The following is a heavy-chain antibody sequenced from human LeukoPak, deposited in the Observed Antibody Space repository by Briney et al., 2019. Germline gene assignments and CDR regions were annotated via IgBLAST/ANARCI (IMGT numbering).Heavy chain of an antibody. J-gene: IGHJ4*02. Sequence: GGSLRLSCAASGFTFSSYAMAWVRQAPGKGLEWVSGISGSGGSTYYADSVKGRLTISRDNSKNTLYLQKNSLRAEDTAVYYCAKDISRITVMVVAPGRGIDYWGQGTLVTVSS. D-gene: IGHD3-22*01. V-gene: IGHV3-23*01. CDR3: AKDISRITVMVVAPGRGIDY. CDR1: GFTFSSYA. CDR2: ISGSGGST.